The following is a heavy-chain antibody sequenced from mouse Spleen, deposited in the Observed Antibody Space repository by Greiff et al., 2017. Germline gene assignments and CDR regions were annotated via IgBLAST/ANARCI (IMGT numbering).Heavy chain of an antibody. J-gene: IGHJ2*01. D-gene: IGHD4-1*01. CDR3: TRDTGSPYFDY. V-gene: IGHV5-9-1*02. CDR1: GFTFSSYA. CDR2: ISSGGDYI. Sequence: EVQVVESGEGLVKPGGSLKLSCAASGFTFSSYAMSWVRQTPEKRLEWVAYISSGGDYINYADTVKGRFTISRDNARNTLYLQMSSLKSEDTAMYYCTRDTGSPYFDYWGQGTTLTVSS.